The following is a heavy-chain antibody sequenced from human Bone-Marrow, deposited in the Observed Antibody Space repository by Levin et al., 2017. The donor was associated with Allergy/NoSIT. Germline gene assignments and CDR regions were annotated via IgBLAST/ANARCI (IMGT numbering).Heavy chain of an antibody. CDR2: MNPKSGTT. J-gene: IGHJ5*02. D-gene: IGHD1-26*01. CDR3: ARDAVSETINWGYYDP. V-gene: IGHV1-2*02. CDR1: GYTFTDYY. Sequence: ASVKVSCKTSGYTFTDYYIHWVRQAPGQGLEWMGWMNPKSGTTNYAQQFQGRVTMTRDMSVTTAYMVLSRLRSDDTAVYYCARDAVSETINWGYYDPSGQGTLVTVSS.